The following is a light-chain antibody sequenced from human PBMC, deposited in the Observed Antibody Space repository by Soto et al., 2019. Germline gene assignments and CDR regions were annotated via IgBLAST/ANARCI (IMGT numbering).Light chain of an antibody. V-gene: IGKV3-20*01. CDR1: QSVSRY. CDR3: QQFSSYPLT. CDR2: DAS. J-gene: IGKJ4*01. Sequence: EIGWTQSTDTLSLSPGERATLSCRASQSVSRYLAWYQQKPGQAPRLLIYDASSRATGIPDRFSGGGSGTDFTLTISRLEPEDFAVYYCQQFSSYPLTFGGGTKVDI.